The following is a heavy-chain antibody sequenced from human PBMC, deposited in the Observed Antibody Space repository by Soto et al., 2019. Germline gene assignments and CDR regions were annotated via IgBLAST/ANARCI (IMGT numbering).Heavy chain of an antibody. CDR1: GFTFSSYG. CDR2: ISYDGSNK. D-gene: IGHD6-13*01. V-gene: IGHV3-30*18. CDR3: AKDKPRSSSWYGGLDY. Sequence: ESGGGVVQPGRSLRLSCAASGFTFSSYGMHWVRQAPGKGLEWVAVISYDGSNKYYADSVKGRFTISRDNSKNTLYLQMNSLRAEDTAVYYCAKDKPRSSSWYGGLDYWGQGTLVTVSS. J-gene: IGHJ4*02.